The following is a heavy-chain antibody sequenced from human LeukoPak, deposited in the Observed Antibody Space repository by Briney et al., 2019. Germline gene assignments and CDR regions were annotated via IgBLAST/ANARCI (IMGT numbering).Heavy chain of an antibody. CDR3: ARGDSSWDYFDY. J-gene: IGHJ4*02. CDR1: GFTFSSYA. D-gene: IGHD6-13*01. Sequence: PGGSLRLSCAASGFTFSSYAMHWVRQAPGKGLEWVAVISYDGSNKYYADSVKGRFTISRDNSKNTLYLQMNSLRTEDTAVYYCARGDSSWDYFDYWAREPWSPSPQ. CDR2: ISYDGSNK. V-gene: IGHV3-30-3*01.